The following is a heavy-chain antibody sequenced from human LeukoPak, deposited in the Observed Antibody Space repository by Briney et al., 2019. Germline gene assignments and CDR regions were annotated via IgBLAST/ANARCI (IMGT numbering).Heavy chain of an antibody. CDR2: IYTSGST. CDR1: GGSISSYY. D-gene: IGHD4-23*01. V-gene: IGHV4-4*07. CDR3: ARDRVTVAGAGYYYGMDV. J-gene: IGHJ6*02. Sequence: SETLSLTCTVSGGSISSYYWSWIRQPAGKGLEWIGRIYTSGSTNYNPSLKSRVTMSVDTSKNQFSLKLSSVTAADTAVYYCARDRVTVAGAGYYYGMDVWGQGTTVTVSS.